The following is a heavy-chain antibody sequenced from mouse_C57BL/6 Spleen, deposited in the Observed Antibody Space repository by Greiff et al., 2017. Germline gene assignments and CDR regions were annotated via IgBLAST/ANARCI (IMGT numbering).Heavy chain of an antibody. CDR3: ARHAYYGSHFDY. D-gene: IGHD1-1*01. CDR1: GYTFTEYT. V-gene: IGHV1-62-2*01. J-gene: IGHJ2*01. CDR2: FYPGSGSI. Sequence: QVHVKQSGAELVKPGASVTLSCKASGYTFTEYTIHWVQQRSGQGLEWIGWFYPGSGSIKYNEKFKDKATLTADKSSSTVYMELSRLTSEDSAVYFCARHAYYGSHFDYWGQGTTLTVSS.